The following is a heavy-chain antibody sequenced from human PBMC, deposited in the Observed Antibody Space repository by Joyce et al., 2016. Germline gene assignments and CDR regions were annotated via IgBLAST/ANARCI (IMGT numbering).Heavy chain of an antibody. CDR3: TRGRIEYSKTFNAYDI. J-gene: IGHJ3*02. V-gene: IGHV1-69*04. CDR1: GGNFYDYT. CDR2: IIPIVGVA. Sequence: VQLVQSGAEVKKPGSSVKVSCKVSGGNFYDYTITWVRQVPGQGLEWMGRIIPIVGVANYARKFRGRVALTADKSTATAYLELNSLRLDDTAMFFCTRGRIEYSKTFNAYDIWGQGTMVTVSS. D-gene: IGHD2/OR15-2a*01.